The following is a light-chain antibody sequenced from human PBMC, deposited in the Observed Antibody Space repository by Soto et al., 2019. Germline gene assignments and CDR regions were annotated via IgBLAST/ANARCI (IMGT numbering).Light chain of an antibody. CDR1: SSDVGSFNL. CDR3: CSYASSSTYV. Sequence: QSALTQPASVSGSPGQSITISCTGTSSDVGSFNLVSWYQQHPGKAPKVMIYEVSKRPSGISNRFSGSKSGNTASLTISGLQAEDEADYYCCSYASSSTYVFGVGTQLTVL. J-gene: IGLJ7*01. CDR2: EVS. V-gene: IGLV2-23*02.